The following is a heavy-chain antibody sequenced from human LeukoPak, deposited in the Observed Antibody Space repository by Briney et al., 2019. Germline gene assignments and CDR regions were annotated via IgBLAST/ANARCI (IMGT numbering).Heavy chain of an antibody. CDR1: GYTFTGYS. D-gene: IGHD2-2*01. Sequence: ASVKVSCKASGYTFTGYSLHWVRQAPGQGLEWMAWINPDSGATKYAQKFQDRVTMTRDTSINTAYMELTRLTSDDTAVYYCARVWVSSTSSYDYWGQGTLVTVSS. CDR2: INPDSGAT. J-gene: IGHJ4*02. V-gene: IGHV1-2*02. CDR3: ARVWVSSTSSYDY.